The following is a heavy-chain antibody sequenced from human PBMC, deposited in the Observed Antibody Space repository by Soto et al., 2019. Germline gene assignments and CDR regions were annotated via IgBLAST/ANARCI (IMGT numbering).Heavy chain of an antibody. CDR2: IIPLFGTT. CDR3: ARARGSSGYNWFDT. J-gene: IGHJ5*02. Sequence: GSLSCHAISLVRQAPGQGREWVGGIIPLFGTTNYGQKFKRRVTITADESTTTVYTKLRSLRSEDTAMYECARARGSSGYNWFDTWGQGTLVSGSP. D-gene: IGHD1-26*01. CDR1: GSLSCHA. V-gene: IGHV1-69*01.